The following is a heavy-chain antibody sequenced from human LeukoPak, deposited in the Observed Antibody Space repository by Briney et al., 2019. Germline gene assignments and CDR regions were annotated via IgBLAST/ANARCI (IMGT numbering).Heavy chain of an antibody. CDR1: GGSVSSDSYF. J-gene: IGHJ4*02. Sequence: SETLSLPCTVSGGSVSSDSYFWTWIRQPPGKGLEWIGYIYYSGSTNYNPSLRSRVTISLDTSKSQISLKLSSVTAADTAVYYCARGQRRLHDHWGRGTVVTVSS. CDR3: ARGQRRLHDH. CDR2: IYYSGST. V-gene: IGHV4-61*01.